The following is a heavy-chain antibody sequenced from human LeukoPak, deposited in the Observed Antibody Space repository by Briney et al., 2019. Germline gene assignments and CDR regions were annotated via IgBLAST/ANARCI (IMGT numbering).Heavy chain of an antibody. V-gene: IGHV3-7*01. Sequence: GGSLRLSCAASGFTFSSYWMVWVRQAPGKGLEWVANIQPDGSQGLYVDSVKGRFIISRDNAKKSLYLQMNSLRAEDTAVYYCTRDPLYGALDSWGQGTLVTVSS. D-gene: IGHD4-17*01. CDR3: TRDPLYGALDS. J-gene: IGHJ4*02. CDR1: GFTFSSYW. CDR2: IQPDGSQG.